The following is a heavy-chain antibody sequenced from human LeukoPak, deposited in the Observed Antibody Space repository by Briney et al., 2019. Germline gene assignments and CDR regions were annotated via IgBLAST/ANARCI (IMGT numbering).Heavy chain of an antibody. V-gene: IGHV3-30*02. CDR3: AKVVYYDSSGPEE. CDR1: GFTFSCYA. CDR2: IRYDGSNK. Sequence: PGGSLRLSCAASGFTFSCYAMSWVRQAPGKGLEWVTFIRYDGSNKYYADSVKGRFTISRDNSKNTLYLQMNSLRAEDTAVYYCAKVVYYDSSGPEEWGQGTMVTVSS. J-gene: IGHJ3*01. D-gene: IGHD3-22*01.